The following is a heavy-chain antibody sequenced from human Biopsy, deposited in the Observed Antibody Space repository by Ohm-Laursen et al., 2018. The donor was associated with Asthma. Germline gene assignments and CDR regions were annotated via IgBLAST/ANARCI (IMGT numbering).Heavy chain of an antibody. V-gene: IGHV1-3*01. Sequence: ASVTASCTASGYTFINSAIHWARQAPGQWIEWMGWINAGNGNTKYSQKFQGRVTITRDTSASTAYMELSSLRSEDTAVYYCARTYYDFWTGQVNDAFAIWGQGTMVTVSS. CDR3: ARTYYDFWTGQVNDAFAI. CDR1: GYTFINSA. J-gene: IGHJ3*02. D-gene: IGHD3-3*01. CDR2: INAGNGNT.